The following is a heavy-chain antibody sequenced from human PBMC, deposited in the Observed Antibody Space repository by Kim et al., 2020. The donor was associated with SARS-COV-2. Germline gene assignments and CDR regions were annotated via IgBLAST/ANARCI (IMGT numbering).Heavy chain of an antibody. CDR2: ISYDGSNK. CDR3: AKERNTTPVLWFGELLLYVMDV. D-gene: IGHD3-10*01. Sequence: GGSLRLSCAASGFTFSSYGMHWVRQAPGKGLEWVAVISYDGSNKYYADSVKGRFTISRDNSKNTLYLQMNSLRAEDTAVYYCAKERNTTPVLWFGELLLYVMDVWRQGTTVTVAS. J-gene: IGHJ6*02. CDR1: GFTFSSYG. V-gene: IGHV3-30*18.